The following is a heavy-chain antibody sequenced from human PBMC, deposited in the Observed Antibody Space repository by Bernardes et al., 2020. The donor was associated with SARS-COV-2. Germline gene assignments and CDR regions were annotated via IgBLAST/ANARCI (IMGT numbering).Heavy chain of an antibody. Sequence: GESLKSPRHGTGYSFTCYWLGWVRPMPGKGLEWLGSIYPGDSDTRYSLSFQGQVTISADKSISTAYLQWSSLKASDTAMYYCARKSWAPNFDYWGQGTLVTVSS. V-gene: IGHV5-51*01. CDR1: GYSFTCYW. CDR2: IYPGDSDT. J-gene: IGHJ4*02. CDR3: ARKSWAPNFDY.